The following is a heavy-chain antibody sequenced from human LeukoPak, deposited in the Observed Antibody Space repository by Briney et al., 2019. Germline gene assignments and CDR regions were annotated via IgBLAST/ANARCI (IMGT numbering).Heavy chain of an antibody. D-gene: IGHD4-17*01. J-gene: IGHJ4*02. CDR3: ARDEKYGDYQSFDY. V-gene: IGHV3-7*01. Sequence: GGSLRLSCAASGFTFSDYWMSWVRQAPGKGPEWVANIKQDGSDKYYVDSVKGRFTISRDNAKNSLYLQMNSLRAEDTAVYYCARDEKYGDYQSFDYWGQGTLVTVSS. CDR2: IKQDGSDK. CDR1: GFTFSDYW.